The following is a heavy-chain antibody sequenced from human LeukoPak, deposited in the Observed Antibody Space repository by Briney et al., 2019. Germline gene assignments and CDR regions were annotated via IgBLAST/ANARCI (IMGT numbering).Heavy chain of an antibody. V-gene: IGHV4-4*02. D-gene: IGHD3-16*01. CDR2: ISHGGST. Sequence: SGTLSLTCAVSGAPIAINNWWTWVRQPPEKGLEWIGEISHGGSTAYNPSLKSRVAISIDKSKNQLSLILTSVTAADTAVYYCAQVWGYWGQGALVTVSS. J-gene: IGHJ4*02. CDR1: GAPIAINNW. CDR3: AQVWGY.